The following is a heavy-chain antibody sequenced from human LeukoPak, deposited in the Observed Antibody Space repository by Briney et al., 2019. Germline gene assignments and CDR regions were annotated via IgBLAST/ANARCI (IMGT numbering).Heavy chain of an antibody. D-gene: IGHD5-18*01. Sequence: PSETLSLTCTVSGGSISSYYWSWIRQPPGKGLEWIGYIYYSGSTNYNPSLKSRVTISVDTSKNQFSLKLSSVTAADTAVYYCATNGYSYGAGPYYFDYWGQGTLVTVSS. CDR2: IYYSGST. CDR3: ATNGYSYGAGPYYFDY. J-gene: IGHJ4*02. V-gene: IGHV4-59*01. CDR1: GGSISSYY.